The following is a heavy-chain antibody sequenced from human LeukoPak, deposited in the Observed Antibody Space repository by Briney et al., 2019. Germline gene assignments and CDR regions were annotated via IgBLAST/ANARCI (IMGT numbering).Heavy chain of an antibody. V-gene: IGHV1-69*11. D-gene: IGHD5-12*01. J-gene: IGHJ3*02. CDR3: ARVSFRWLRAFDI. Sequence: EASVKVSCKASGGTFSSYAISWVRQAPGQGLEWMGRIIPILGTANYAQKFQGRVTITADESTSTAYMELSSLRSEDTAVYYCARVSFRWLRAFDIWGQGTMVTVSS. CDR2: IIPILGTA. CDR1: GGTFSSYA.